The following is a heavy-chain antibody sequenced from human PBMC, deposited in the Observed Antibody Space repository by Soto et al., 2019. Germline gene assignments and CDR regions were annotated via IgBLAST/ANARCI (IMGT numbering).Heavy chain of an antibody. J-gene: IGHJ4*02. V-gene: IGHV5-51*01. CDR3: ARVEKTGGGVHYLAY. D-gene: IGHD1-1*01. Sequence: KGLEWMGIIYPADSDTRYSPSFQGQVTISADKSISTAYLQWSSLQASDTAMYYCARVEKTGGGVHYLAYLGQGTLVPVSP. CDR2: IYPADSDT.